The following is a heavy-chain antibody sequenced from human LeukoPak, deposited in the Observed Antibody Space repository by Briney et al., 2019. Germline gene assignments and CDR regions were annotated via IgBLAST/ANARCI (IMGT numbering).Heavy chain of an antibody. J-gene: IGHJ5*02. CDR2: ISGSGGIT. D-gene: IGHD6-19*01. CDR1: GFTFTSYA. CDR3: AKDSGDTSGNWFDP. V-gene: IGHV3-23*01. Sequence: PGRSLRLSCAASGFTFTSYAMSWFRQAPGKGLEWVSSISGSGGITYYTDSVKGRFTISRDNSKNTLFLQMNSLRAEDTAVYYCAKDSGDTSGNWFDPWGQGTLVTVSS.